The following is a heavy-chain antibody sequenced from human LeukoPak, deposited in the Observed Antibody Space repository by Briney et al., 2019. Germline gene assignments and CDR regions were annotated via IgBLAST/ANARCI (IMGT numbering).Heavy chain of an antibody. D-gene: IGHD6-19*01. CDR3: AIPYSSGWSDAFDI. CDR2: INPNSGGT. V-gene: IGHV1-2*02. Sequence: ASVKVSCKASGYTFTGYYMHWVRQAPGQGLEWMGWINPNSGGTNYAQKFQGRVTMTRDTSISTAYMELSRLRSDDTAVYYCAIPYSSGWSDAFDIWGQGTMVTVSS. J-gene: IGHJ3*02. CDR1: GYTFTGYY.